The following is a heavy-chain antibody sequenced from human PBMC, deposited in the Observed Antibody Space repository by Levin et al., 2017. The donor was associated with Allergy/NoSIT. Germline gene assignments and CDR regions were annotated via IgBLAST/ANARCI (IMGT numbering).Heavy chain of an antibody. CDR1: GGTFSSYA. J-gene: IGHJ6*03. D-gene: IGHD2-8*01. V-gene: IGHV1-69*04. CDR3: ATELIPRPSKKTSYYYYMDV. Sequence: SVKVSCKASGGTFSSYAISWVRQAPGQGLEWMGRIIPILGIANYAQKFQGRVTITADKSTSTAYMELSSLRSEDTAVYYCATELIPRPSKKTSYYYYMDVWGKGTTVTVSS. CDR2: IIPILGIA.